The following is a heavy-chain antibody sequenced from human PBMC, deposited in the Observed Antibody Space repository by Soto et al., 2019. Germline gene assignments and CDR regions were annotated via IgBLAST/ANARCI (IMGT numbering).Heavy chain of an antibody. CDR3: AKDLSQGIFGGSYGMDV. CDR1: GFTFTNYG. J-gene: IGHJ6*02. CDR2: ISYDGSNK. Sequence: PGGSLRLSCAASGFTFTNYGMHWIRQAPGKGLEWVAVISYDGSNKQYGDSVKGRFTISRDNSQNTLYLQMNSLRAEDTAVFYCAKDLSQGIFGGSYGMDVWGQGTTVTVS. D-gene: IGHD3-3*01. V-gene: IGHV3-30*18.